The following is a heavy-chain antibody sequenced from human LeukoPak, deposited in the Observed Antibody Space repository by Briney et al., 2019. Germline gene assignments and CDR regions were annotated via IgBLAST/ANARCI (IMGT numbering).Heavy chain of an antibody. J-gene: IGHJ6*03. V-gene: IGHV1-2*02. CDR3: ARGGHYYSYSMDV. CDR2: INPDSGGT. CDR1: GYSFTDYY. Sequence: GASVKVSCKASGYSFTDYYMHWVRQAPGQGLESLGWINPDSGGTNYPQKFQGRVTMTRDTSISTAYMELSRLRSDDTAVYYCARGGHYYSYSMDVWGKGTTVTVSS.